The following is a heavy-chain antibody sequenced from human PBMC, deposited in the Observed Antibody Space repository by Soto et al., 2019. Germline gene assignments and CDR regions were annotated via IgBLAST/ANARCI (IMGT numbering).Heavy chain of an antibody. J-gene: IGHJ6*02. D-gene: IGHD2-2*01. CDR1: GFTFSSYG. Sequence: GGSLRLSCAASGFTFSSYGMHWVRQAPGKGLEWVAVISYDGSNKYYADSVKGRFTISIDNSKNTLYLQMNSLRAEDTAVYYCAKGPAIVLVPAAMNYYYGMDVWGQGTTVTVSS. CDR3: AKGPAIVLVPAAMNYYYGMDV. V-gene: IGHV3-30*18. CDR2: ISYDGSNK.